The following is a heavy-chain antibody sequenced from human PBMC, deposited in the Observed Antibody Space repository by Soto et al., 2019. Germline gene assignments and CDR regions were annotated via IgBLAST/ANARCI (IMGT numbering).Heavy chain of an antibody. D-gene: IGHD2-2*01. CDR1: GFTFRSYE. V-gene: IGHV3-48*03. Sequence: EVQLAESGGGLVQPGGSLRLSCVASGFTFRSYEMNWVRQAPGKGLEWVSDISSSGSSIYYPDSVKGRFTISRDNAKSSLYLQMNSLRAEATSGYYCARESCISSSFSTRYGMDVWGHGTTVTAAS. CDR2: ISSSGSSI. CDR3: ARESCISSSFSTRYGMDV. J-gene: IGHJ6*02.